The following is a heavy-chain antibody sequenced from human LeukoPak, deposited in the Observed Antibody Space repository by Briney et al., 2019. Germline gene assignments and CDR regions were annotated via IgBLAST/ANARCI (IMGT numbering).Heavy chain of an antibody. Sequence: GGSLRLSCAASGFTFSSYWMSWVRQAPGKGLEGVADMKQDCSEKYYVDSVKGRFTISRDNAKNSLYLQMNSLRAEDTAVYYCARDKGPAAELGFDLWGRGTLVTVSS. CDR3: ARDKGPAAELGFDL. D-gene: IGHD2-2*01. CDR2: MKQDCSEK. J-gene: IGHJ2*01. V-gene: IGHV3-7*01. CDR1: GFTFSSYW.